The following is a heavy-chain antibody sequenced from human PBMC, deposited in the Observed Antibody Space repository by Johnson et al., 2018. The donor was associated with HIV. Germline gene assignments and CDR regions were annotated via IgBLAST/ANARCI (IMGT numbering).Heavy chain of an antibody. Sequence: VQLVESGGGLVQPGGSLRLSCAASGFAFSNFGMHWVRQAPGKGLEWVAVTSYDGTNKFYADSVRGRFTISRDNSKNTLYLQMNSLRREDTAVYYSASLPGGMNNALDIWGRGTTVIVST. J-gene: IGHJ3*02. V-gene: IGHV3-30*03. D-gene: IGHD1-14*01. CDR2: TSYDGTNK. CDR1: GFAFSNFG. CDR3: ASLPGGMNNALDI.